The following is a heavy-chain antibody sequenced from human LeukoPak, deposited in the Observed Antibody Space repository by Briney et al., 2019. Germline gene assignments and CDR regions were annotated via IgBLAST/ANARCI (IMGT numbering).Heavy chain of an antibody. CDR3: AQLWGDGYNKDY. Sequence: PSETLSLTCTVSGGSISSYYWSWIRQPPGKGLEWIGYIYYSGSTNYNPSLKSRVTISVDTSKNQFSLKLSSVTAADTAVYYCAQLWGDGYNKDYWGQGTLVTVSS. CDR1: GGSISSYY. CDR2: IYYSGST. J-gene: IGHJ4*02. V-gene: IGHV4-59*01. D-gene: IGHD5-24*01.